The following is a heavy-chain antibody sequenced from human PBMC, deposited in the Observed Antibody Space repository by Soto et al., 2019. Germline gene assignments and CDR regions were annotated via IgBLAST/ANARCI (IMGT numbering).Heavy chain of an antibody. CDR2: IYHSGST. CDR3: ARGGHGVIAARAYWFDP. D-gene: IGHD6-6*01. V-gene: IGHV4-30-2*01. Sequence: QLQLQESVSGLVKPSQTLSLTCAVSGGSISSGGYSWSWIRQPPGKGLEWIGYIYHSGSTYYNPSLKSRVTISVDRSKNQFSLKLSSVTAADTAVYYCARGGHGVIAARAYWFDPWGQGTLVTVSS. J-gene: IGHJ5*02. CDR1: GGSISSGGYS.